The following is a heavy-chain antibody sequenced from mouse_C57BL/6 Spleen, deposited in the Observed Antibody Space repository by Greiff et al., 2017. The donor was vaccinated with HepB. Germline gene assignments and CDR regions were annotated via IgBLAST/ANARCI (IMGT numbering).Heavy chain of an antibody. V-gene: IGHV1-81*01. Sequence: QVQLQQSGAELARPGASVKLSCKASGYTFTSYGISWVKQRTGQGLEWIGEIYPRSGNTYYNEQFKGKATLTADKSSSTAYMGFRSLTSEDSAVYFCAREDYYLYYFDYWGQGTTLTVSS. J-gene: IGHJ2*01. CDR1: GYTFTSYG. CDR2: IYPRSGNT. CDR3: AREDYYLYYFDY. D-gene: IGHD1-1*02.